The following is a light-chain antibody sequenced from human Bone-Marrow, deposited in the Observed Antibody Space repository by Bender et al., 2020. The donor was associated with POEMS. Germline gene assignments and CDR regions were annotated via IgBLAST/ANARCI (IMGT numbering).Light chain of an antibody. CDR2: EDN. J-gene: IGLJ3*02. CDR3: CAYAGSSTVNWV. Sequence: QSVLTQPASVSGSPGQSITISCTGTSSDVGSYDLVSWYQQHPGKAPKLLIYEDNKRPSAVSNHFSGSKSGNTASLTISGLQAEDEADYYCCAYAGSSTVNWVFGGGTRLTVL. V-gene: IGLV2-23*02. CDR1: SSDVGSYDL.